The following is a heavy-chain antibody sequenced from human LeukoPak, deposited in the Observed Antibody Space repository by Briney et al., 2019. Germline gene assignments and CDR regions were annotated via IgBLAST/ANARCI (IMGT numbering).Heavy chain of an antibody. CDR1: GFTFSSYA. J-gene: IGHJ4*02. CDR3: ARGSRDSGGYYLDY. CDR2: ISGSGGST. V-gene: IGHV3-23*01. Sequence: GGSLRLSCAASGFTFSSYAMSWVRQAPGKGLEWVSAISGSGGSTYYADSVKGRFTISRGNSKNTLYLQMNSLRAEDTAVYYCARGSRDSGGYYLDYWGQGTLVTVSS. D-gene: IGHD3-22*01.